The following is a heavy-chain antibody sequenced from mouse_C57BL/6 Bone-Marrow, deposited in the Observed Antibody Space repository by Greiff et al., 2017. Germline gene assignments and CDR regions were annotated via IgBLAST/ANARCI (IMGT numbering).Heavy chain of an antibody. V-gene: IGHV1-54*01. D-gene: IGHD4-1*01. CDR2: INPGSGGT. CDR3: ALTGHWYFDV. Sequence: VQLQQSGAELVRPGTSVKVSCKASGYAFTNYLIEWVKQRPGQGPEWIGVINPGSGGTNYNEKFKGKATLTADKSSSTAYMQLSSLTSEDSAVYFCALTGHWYFDVWGTGTTVTVSS. CDR1: GYAFTNYL. J-gene: IGHJ1*03.